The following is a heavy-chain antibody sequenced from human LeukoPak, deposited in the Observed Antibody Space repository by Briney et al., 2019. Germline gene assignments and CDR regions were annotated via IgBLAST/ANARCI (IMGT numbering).Heavy chain of an antibody. Sequence: SETLSLTCTVSGGFISSYYWSWIRQPPGKGLEWIGYIYYSGSTNYNPSLKSRVTISVDTSKNQFSLKLSSVTAADTAVYYCARLITMYGMDVWGQGTTVTVSS. D-gene: IGHD3-10*01. CDR2: IYYSGST. V-gene: IGHV4-59*08. J-gene: IGHJ6*02. CDR3: ARLITMYGMDV. CDR1: GGFISSYY.